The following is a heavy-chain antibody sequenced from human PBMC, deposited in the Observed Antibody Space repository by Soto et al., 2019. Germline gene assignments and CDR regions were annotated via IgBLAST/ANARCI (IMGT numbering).Heavy chain of an antibody. Sequence: ASVKVSCKVSGYTLTELSMHCVRQAPGKGLEWMGGFDPEDGETIYAQKFQGRVTMTEDTSTDTAYMELSSLRSEDTAVYYCATIVAYDILTGYPFDYWGQGTLVTVS. CDR1: GYTLTELS. CDR2: FDPEDGET. CDR3: ATIVAYDILTGYPFDY. V-gene: IGHV1-24*01. D-gene: IGHD3-9*01. J-gene: IGHJ4*02.